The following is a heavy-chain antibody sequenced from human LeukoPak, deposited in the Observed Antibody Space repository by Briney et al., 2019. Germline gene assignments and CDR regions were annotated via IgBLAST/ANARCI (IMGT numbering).Heavy chain of an antibody. J-gene: IGHJ4*02. CDR2: ISYDGSNE. V-gene: IGHV3-30*04. CDR3: ARGGYSYVEEGFFDY. Sequence: GRSLRLSCAASGFTFSSYAMHWVRQAPGKGLEWVAVISYDGSNEYYADSVKGRFTISRDNSKNTLYLQMNSLRAEDTAVYYCARGGYSYVEEGFFDYWGQGTLVTVSS. CDR1: GFTFSSYA. D-gene: IGHD5-18*01.